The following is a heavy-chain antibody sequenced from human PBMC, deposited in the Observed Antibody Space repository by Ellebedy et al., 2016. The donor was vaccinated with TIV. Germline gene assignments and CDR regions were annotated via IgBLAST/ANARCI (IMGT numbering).Heavy chain of an antibody. CDR3: ARRGSYGEYAVQVNRWFDT. V-gene: IGHV3-7*01. D-gene: IGHD4-17*01. CDR1: GFSFRSYW. Sequence: PGGSLRLSCAASGFSFRSYWMSWVRQAPGKGLEWVANIYQDGSGRYYVDSVKGRFTISRNNANNLLLLQMNSLIAEDTAVYYWARRGSYGEYAVQVNRWFDTWGQGTLVTVSS. CDR2: IYQDGSGR. J-gene: IGHJ5*02.